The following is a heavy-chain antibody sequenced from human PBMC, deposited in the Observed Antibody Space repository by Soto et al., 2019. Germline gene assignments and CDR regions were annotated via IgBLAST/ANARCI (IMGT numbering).Heavy chain of an antibody. J-gene: IGHJ5*02. Sequence: QVQLQESGPGLVKPSQTLSLTCTVSGGSISSGGYYWSWSRQHPGKGLEWIGYIYYSGSTYYNPSLKSRVTISVDTSKNQFALKLSSVPAADTAVYYCARDQGMAGWFDPWGQGTLVTVSS. V-gene: IGHV4-31*03. CDR1: GGSISSGGYY. CDR3: ARDQGMAGWFDP. CDR2: IYYSGST.